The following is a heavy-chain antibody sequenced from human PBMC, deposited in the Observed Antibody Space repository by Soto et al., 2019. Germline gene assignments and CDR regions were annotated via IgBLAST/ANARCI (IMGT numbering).Heavy chain of an antibody. CDR1: GGTFSTYA. J-gene: IGHJ4*02. Sequence: QVQLVQSGAEVKKPGSSVKVSCKASGGTFSTYAITWVRQAPGQGLEWLGGIIPIFGTTDYARKFQGRVTITAAESTSTVFIDLSSLTSEDTAVYYCARGVGASYLDYWGPGTLVTVSS. CDR3: ARGVGASYLDY. D-gene: IGHD1-26*01. CDR2: IIPIFGTT. V-gene: IGHV1-69*01.